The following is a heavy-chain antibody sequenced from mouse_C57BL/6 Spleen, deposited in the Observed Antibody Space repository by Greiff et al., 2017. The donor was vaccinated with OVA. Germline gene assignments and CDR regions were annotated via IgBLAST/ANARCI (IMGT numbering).Heavy chain of an antibody. J-gene: IGHJ2*01. D-gene: IGHD1-1*01. V-gene: IGHV1-53*01. Sequence: QVQLKQPGTELVKPGASVKLSCKASGYTFTSYWMHWVKQRPGQGLEWIGNINPSNGGTNYNEKFKSKATLTVDKSSSTAYMQLSSLTSEDSAVYYCAREDLNYYGSSYFDYWGQGTTLTVSS. CDR1: GYTFTSYW. CDR2: INPSNGGT. CDR3: AREDLNYYGSSYFDY.